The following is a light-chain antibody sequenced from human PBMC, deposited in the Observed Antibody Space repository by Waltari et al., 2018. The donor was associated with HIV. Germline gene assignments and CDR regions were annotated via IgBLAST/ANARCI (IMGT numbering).Light chain of an antibody. CDR3: AAWDDSLNGEVV. Sequence: QSVLTQPPSASGTPGQRVTISCSGRNSNIGSNTVNWYQQLPGTAPKLLIYGNTQRPSGVPDRFSGTNSGTSAALASSGLQSEDEASYYCAAWDDSLNGEVVFGGGTKLTVL. CDR1: NSNIGSNT. V-gene: IGLV1-44*01. CDR2: GNT. J-gene: IGLJ2*01.